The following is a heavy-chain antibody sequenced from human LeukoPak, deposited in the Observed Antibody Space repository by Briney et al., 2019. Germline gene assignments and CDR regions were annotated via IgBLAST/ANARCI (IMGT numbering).Heavy chain of an antibody. CDR3: ARDTIYYESSGYSDY. CDR1: GYTFTTYG. V-gene: IGHV1-18*01. D-gene: IGHD3-22*01. Sequence: ASVKVSCKASGYTFTTYGISWVRQAPGQGLEWMGWISADNGNTNYAQKLQGRVTMTTDTSTSTAYMDLRSLRSDDTAVYYCARDTIYYESSGYSDYWGQGTLVTVSS. CDR2: ISADNGNT. J-gene: IGHJ4*02.